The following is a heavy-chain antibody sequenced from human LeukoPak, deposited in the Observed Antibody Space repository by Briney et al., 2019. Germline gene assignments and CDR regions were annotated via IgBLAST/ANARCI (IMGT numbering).Heavy chain of an antibody. J-gene: IGHJ6*03. Sequence: ASVKVSCKASGYTFTSYDINWVRQATGQGLEWMGWMNPNSGNTGYAQKFQGRVTMTRNTSISTAYMELSSLRPEDTAVYYCARGDLVIKYYYYYYYMDVWGKGTTVTISS. CDR1: GYTFTSYD. D-gene: IGHD3-9*01. CDR3: ARGDLVIKYYYYYYYMDV. V-gene: IGHV1-8*01. CDR2: MNPNSGNT.